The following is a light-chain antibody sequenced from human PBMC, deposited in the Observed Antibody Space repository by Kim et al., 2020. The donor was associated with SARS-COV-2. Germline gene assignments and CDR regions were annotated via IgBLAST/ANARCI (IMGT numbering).Light chain of an antibody. CDR1: SSNIGAHYD. J-gene: IGLJ1*01. Sequence: QSVLTQPPSVSGAPGQRVTISCTGSSSNIGAHYDVHWYQHLPGSAPKLLISGSTNRPAGVPDRFSGSKSGTSASLSITGLQADDEADYYCQSFDRSLSGYVFGTGTKVTVL. CDR2: GST. CDR3: QSFDRSLSGYV. V-gene: IGLV1-40*01.